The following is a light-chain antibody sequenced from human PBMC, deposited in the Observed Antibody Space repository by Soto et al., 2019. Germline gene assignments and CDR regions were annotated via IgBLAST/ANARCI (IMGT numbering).Light chain of an antibody. CDR1: SSDVGGYNY. CDR2: EVS. CDR3: TSCTTSDTPPVI. Sequence: QSVLTQPASVSGSPGQSITISCTGTSSDVGGYNYVSWYQHHPGKAPKLIIHEVSNRPSGVSNRFSGSKSGNTASLTISGLQAEDEADYYCTSCTTSDTPPVIFGGGTKLTVL. J-gene: IGLJ2*01. V-gene: IGLV2-14*01.